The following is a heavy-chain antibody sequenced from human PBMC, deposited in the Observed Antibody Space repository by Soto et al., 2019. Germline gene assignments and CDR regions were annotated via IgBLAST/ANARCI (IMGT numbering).Heavy chain of an antibody. V-gene: IGHV3-23*01. CDR3: AKESDRTVNPRGNYMDV. Sequence: PGGSLRLSCTASGFTFSSYAMSWVRQAPGKGLEWVSIISNSGGSTNYADSVKGRFTISRDNSKNMLDLQMNSLRAEDTAVYYCAKESDRTVNPRGNYMDVWGKGTTVTVSS. CDR1: GFTFSSYA. J-gene: IGHJ6*03. D-gene: IGHD3-10*01. CDR2: ISNSGGST.